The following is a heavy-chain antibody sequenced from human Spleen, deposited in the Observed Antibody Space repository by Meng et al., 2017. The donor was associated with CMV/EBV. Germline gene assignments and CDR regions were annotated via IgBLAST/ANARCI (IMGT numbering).Heavy chain of an antibody. V-gene: IGHV4-39*07. D-gene: IGHD1-26*01. CDR1: GGSLSSSSSF. CDR2: IYYSGST. Sequence: SGGSLSSSSSFWGWIRQPPGKGLEWIGSIYYSGSTYYNPSLKSRVTISVDTSKNQFSLKLSSVTAADTAVYYCARVRSGGYGNAFDIWGQGTMVTVSS. CDR3: ARVRSGGYGNAFDI. J-gene: IGHJ3*02.